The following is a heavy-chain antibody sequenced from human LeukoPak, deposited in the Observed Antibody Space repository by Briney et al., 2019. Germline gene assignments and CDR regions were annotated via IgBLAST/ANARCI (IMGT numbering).Heavy chain of an antibody. CDR1: RFPFSSFA. J-gene: IGHJ6*02. D-gene: IGHD4-23*01. V-gene: IGHV3-64*01. CDR2: IYSNGAST. CDR3: ARDYPGNGWNGMDV. Sequence: QPGGSLRLSCAASRFPFSSFAMHWVRQAPGKGLEFVSSIYSNGASTCYANSVKGRFTISRDNYKNTLFLQMGSLRAEDTAVYYCARDYPGNGWNGMDVWGQGTTVTVSS.